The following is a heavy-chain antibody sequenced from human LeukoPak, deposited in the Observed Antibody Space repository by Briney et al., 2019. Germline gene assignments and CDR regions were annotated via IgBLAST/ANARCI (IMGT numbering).Heavy chain of an antibody. CDR1: GFTFSSYW. D-gene: IGHD4-17*01. V-gene: IGHV3-7*01. Sequence: PGGSLRLSCAASGFTFSSYWMSWVRQAPGKGLEWVANVKQDGCGKYYVDSVKGRFTISRENAKHSPYLQMNSLRAEDTAVYYCARGAYGDYGSYYDYWGQGTLVTVSS. CDR2: VKQDGCGK. J-gene: IGHJ4*02. CDR3: ARGAYGDYGSYYDY.